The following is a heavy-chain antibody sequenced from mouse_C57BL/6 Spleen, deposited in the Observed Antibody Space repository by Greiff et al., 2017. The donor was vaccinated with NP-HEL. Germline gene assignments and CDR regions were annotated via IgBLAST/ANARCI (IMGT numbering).Heavy chain of an antibody. V-gene: IGHV1-26*01. CDR3: ARSDRVPETEYFDV. D-gene: IGHD4-1*01. CDR2: INPTNFFT. Sequence: VQLQQSGPELVKPGASVKISCKASGYTFTDYYMNWVKQSHGKSLEWLVPINPTNFFTIYNHKFKVKATLAVDKSSSTAYMELRSLTSEDSAVYYCARSDRVPETEYFDVWGTGTTVTVSS. J-gene: IGHJ1*03. CDR1: GYTFTDYY.